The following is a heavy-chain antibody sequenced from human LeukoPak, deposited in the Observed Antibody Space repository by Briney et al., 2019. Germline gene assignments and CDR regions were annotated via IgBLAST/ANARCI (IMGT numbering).Heavy chain of an antibody. CDR2: INHSGST. CDR1: GGSFSGYY. V-gene: IGHV4-34*01. Sequence: PSETLSLTCAVYGGSFSGYYWSWIRQPPGKGLEWIGEINHSGSTNYNPSLKSRVTISVDTSKNQFSLKLSSVTAADTAVYYCARDGSRVGGNASDIWGQGTMVTVSS. CDR3: ARDGSRVGGNASDI. J-gene: IGHJ3*02. D-gene: IGHD3-10*01.